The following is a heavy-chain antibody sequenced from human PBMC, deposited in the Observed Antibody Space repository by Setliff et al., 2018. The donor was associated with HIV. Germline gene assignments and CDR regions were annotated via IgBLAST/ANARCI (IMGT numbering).Heavy chain of an antibody. CDR3: ARSPGRGLAASIAPFFDY. Sequence: PSETLSLTCAVSGGSISSSSWWSWVRQPPGKGLEWVGEIYHSGSTNYNPSLRSRVTISVDKSKNQFSLKLSSVTAADTAVYYCARSPGRGLAASIAPFFDYWGQGTLVTVSS. CDR1: GGSISSSSW. V-gene: IGHV4-4*02. CDR2: IYHSGST. J-gene: IGHJ4*02. D-gene: IGHD6-6*01.